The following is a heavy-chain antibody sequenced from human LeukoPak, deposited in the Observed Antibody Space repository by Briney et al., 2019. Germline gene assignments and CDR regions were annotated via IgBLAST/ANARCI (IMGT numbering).Heavy chain of an antibody. CDR2: SYTTGST. CDR1: GGSIGPYY. CDR3: ARHRRGSYPSVAFDI. Sequence: PSETLSLTCTISGGSIGPYYWSWLRQPAGKALEWIGRSYTTGSTNYNPSLKSRVTMSLDTSKNQFSLKLSSVTAADTAVYYCARHRRGSYPSVAFDIWGQGTMVTVSS. J-gene: IGHJ3*02. V-gene: IGHV4-4*07. D-gene: IGHD1-26*01.